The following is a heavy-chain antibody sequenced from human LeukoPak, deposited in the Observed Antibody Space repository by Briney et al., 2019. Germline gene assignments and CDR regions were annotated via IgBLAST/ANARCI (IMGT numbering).Heavy chain of an antibody. CDR1: GYSISSGYY. CDR3: ARQGVVTTVSYFDY. CDR2: IYHSGST. Sequence: SETLSLACAVSGYSISSGYYWGWIRQPPGKGLEWIGSIYHSGSTYYNPSLKSRVTISVDTSKNQFSLKPSSVTAADTAVYYCARQGVVTTVSYFDYWGQGTLVTVSS. D-gene: IGHD4-11*01. V-gene: IGHV4-38-2*01. J-gene: IGHJ4*02.